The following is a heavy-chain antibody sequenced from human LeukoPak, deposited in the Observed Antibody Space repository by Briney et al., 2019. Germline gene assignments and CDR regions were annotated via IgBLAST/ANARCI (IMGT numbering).Heavy chain of an antibody. V-gene: IGHV3-23*01. Sequence: GGSLRLSCAASGFSFSDNAMTWVRQAPGKGLEWVAVISSGGNTKYADSEKGRFSISRDNSKNTLYLQMNSLRAEDTAVYYCAKHLGGNYFDRPFDYWGQGTLVTVSS. CDR1: GFSFSDNA. D-gene: IGHD3-22*01. CDR3: AKHLGGNYFDRPFDY. CDR2: ISSGGNT. J-gene: IGHJ4*02.